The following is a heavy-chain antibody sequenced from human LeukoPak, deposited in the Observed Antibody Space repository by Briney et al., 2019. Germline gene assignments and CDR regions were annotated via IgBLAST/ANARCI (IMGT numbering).Heavy chain of an antibody. Sequence: GGSLRLSCAASGFTFSSYEMNWVRQAPGKGLEWVSYISSSGSTIYYADSVKGRFTISRDNAKNSLYLQMNSLRAEDTAVYYCARGVTEISIAARRLDYWGQGTLVTVSS. D-gene: IGHD6-6*01. CDR2: ISSSGSTI. V-gene: IGHV3-48*03. J-gene: IGHJ4*02. CDR3: ARGVTEISIAARRLDY. CDR1: GFTFSSYE.